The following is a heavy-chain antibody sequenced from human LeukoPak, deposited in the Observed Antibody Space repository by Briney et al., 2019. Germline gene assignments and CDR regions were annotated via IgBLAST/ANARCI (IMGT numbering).Heavy chain of an antibody. CDR3: ARSIQLWTPYYYYGMDV. CDR1: GFTFSSYG. V-gene: IGHV3-33*01. J-gene: IGHJ6*02. D-gene: IGHD5-18*01. Sequence: PGRSLRLSCAASGFTFSSYGMHWVRQAPGKGLEWVAVIWYDGSNKYYADSVKGRFTISRDNSKNTLYLQMNSLRAEDTAVYYRARSIQLWTPYYYYGMDVWGQGTTVTVSS. CDR2: IWYDGSNK.